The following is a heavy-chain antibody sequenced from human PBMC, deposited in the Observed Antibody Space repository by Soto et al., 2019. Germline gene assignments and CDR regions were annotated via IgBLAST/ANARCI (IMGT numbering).Heavy chain of an antibody. CDR3: ACDYNYGEYAFDI. D-gene: IGHD4-17*01. J-gene: IGHJ3*02. CDR1: GYTFTSYD. Sequence: ASVKVSCKASGYTFTSYDINWVRQATGQGLEWMGWMNPNSGNTGYAQKFQGRVTMTRNTSISTAYMELSSLRSEDTAVYYCACDYNYGEYAFDIWSQGSMVTVSS. V-gene: IGHV1-8*01. CDR2: MNPNSGNT.